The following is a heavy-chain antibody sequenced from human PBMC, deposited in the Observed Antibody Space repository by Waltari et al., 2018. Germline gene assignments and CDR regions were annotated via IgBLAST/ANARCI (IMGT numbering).Heavy chain of an antibody. CDR1: GFTFSSYG. CDR2: ISYDVSNK. V-gene: IGHV3-30*18. D-gene: IGHD2-15*01. Sequence: QVQLVESGGGVVQPGRSLRLSCAASGFTFSSYGMHWVRQAPGKGLEWVAVISYDVSNKYYADSVKGRFTISRDNSKNTLYLQMNSLRAEDTAVYYCAKGVVADYYMDVWGKGTTVTVSS. J-gene: IGHJ6*03. CDR3: AKGVVADYYMDV.